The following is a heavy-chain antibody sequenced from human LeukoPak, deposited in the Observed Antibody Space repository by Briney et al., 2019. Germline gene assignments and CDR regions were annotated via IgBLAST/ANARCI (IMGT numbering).Heavy chain of an antibody. CDR2: ISVYNGNT. CDR1: GYTFANFG. D-gene: IGHD2-2*02. CDR3: ATTCSSSSCYMVH. Sequence: ASVKVSCKASGYTFANFGITWVRQAPGQGLEWMGWISVYNGNTSYAQNLQGRVTLTTDTSTSTAYMELRSLRSDDTALYYCATTCSSSSCYMVHWGQGTLVTVSS. J-gene: IGHJ4*02. V-gene: IGHV1-18*01.